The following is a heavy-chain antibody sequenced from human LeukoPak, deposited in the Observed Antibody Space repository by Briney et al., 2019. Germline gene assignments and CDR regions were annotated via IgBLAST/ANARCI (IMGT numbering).Heavy chain of an antibody. J-gene: IGHJ4*02. D-gene: IGHD5-18*01. CDR3: ASVLGTAMAPYVDY. Sequence: PGGSLRLSCAASGFTVSSNYMSWVRQAPGKGLEWVSVIYSGGSTYYADSVKGRFTISRHNSKNTLYLQMNSLRAEDTAVYYCASVLGTAMAPYVDYWGQGTLVTVSS. CDR2: IYSGGST. CDR1: GFTVSSNY. V-gene: IGHV3-53*04.